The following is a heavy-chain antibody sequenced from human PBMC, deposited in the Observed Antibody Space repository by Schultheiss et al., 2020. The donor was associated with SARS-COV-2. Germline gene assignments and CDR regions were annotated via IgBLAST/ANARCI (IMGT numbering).Heavy chain of an antibody. Sequence: SVKVSCKASGGTFSSYAISWVRQAPGQGLEWMGGIIPIFGTANYAQKFQGRVTMTTDTSTSTAYMELSSLRSEDTAVYYCARDGFNSGPFDYWGQGTLVTVSS. CDR3: ARDGFNSGPFDY. D-gene: IGHD1-26*01. CDR2: IIPIFGTA. V-gene: IGHV1-69*05. J-gene: IGHJ4*02. CDR1: GGTFSSYA.